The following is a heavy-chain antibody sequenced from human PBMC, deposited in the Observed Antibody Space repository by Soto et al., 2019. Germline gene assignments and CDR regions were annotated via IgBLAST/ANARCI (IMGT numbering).Heavy chain of an antibody. CDR2: ISGSGRFI. Sequence: DVQLVESGGGLVKPGGPLRLSCVGSGLTFSAYSMNWVRQAPGKGLEWVAFISGSGRFIYYAESSEGRFTISRDNARKAVFLQLSRLRAEDTAVYYCARDQVGRYPSNLFDVWGQGTMVTVSS. CDR1: GLTFSAYS. CDR3: ARDQVGRYPSNLFDV. D-gene: IGHD3-16*02. V-gene: IGHV3-21*01. J-gene: IGHJ3*01.